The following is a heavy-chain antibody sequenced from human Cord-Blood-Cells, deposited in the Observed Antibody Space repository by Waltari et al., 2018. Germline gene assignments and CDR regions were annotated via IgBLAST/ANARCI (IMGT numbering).Heavy chain of an antibody. CDR3: ARRADDAFDI. V-gene: IGHV4-39*01. CDR1: GGSISSSSYY. CDR2: IYYSGST. J-gene: IGHJ3*02. Sequence: QLQLQESGPGLVKPSETLSLTCTVSGGSISSSSYYWGWFRQPPGKGLEWIGSIYYSGSTYYNPSLKSRVTISVDTSKNQFSLKLSSVTAADTAVYYCARRADDAFDIWGQGTMVTVSS. D-gene: IGHD1-26*01.